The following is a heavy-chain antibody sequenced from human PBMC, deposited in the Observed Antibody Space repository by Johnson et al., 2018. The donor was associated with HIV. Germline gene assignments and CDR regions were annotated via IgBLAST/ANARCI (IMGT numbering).Heavy chain of an antibody. CDR1: GFTVSSTY. Sequence: VQLVESGGDLIQPGGSLRLSCAASGFTVSSTYMSWVRQAPGKGLEWVSVIYSGGSTYYADSVKGRFTISRDNSKNTLYLQMNSLRAEDTAVYYCARVEWELELLGAFDIWGQGTMVTVSS. CDR2: IYSGGST. CDR3: ARVEWELELLGAFDI. J-gene: IGHJ3*02. D-gene: IGHD1-7*01. V-gene: IGHV3-66*03.